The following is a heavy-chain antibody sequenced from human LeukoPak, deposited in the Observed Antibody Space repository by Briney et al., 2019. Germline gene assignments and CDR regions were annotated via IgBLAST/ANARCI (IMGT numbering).Heavy chain of an antibody. J-gene: IGHJ4*02. CDR1: GYTFASYD. CDR2: MNPNSGNT. V-gene: IGHV1-8*03. CDR3: AREVGMFDY. Sequence: ASVKVSCKASGYTFASYDINWVRQATGQGLEWMGWMNPNSGNTGYAQKFQGRVTITRNTSVSTAYMELSSLRSEDTAVYYCAREVGMFDYWGQGTLVTVSS.